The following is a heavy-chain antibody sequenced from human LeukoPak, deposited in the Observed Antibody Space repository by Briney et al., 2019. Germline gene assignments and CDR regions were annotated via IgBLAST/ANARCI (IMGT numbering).Heavy chain of an antibody. Sequence: PGGSLRLSCAASGFTFSSYAMSWVRQAPGKGLEWVSGISGSGDSAYYADSVKGRFTISRDNSKNTLYLQMNSLRAEDTAIYYCAKDAVRGSGRINWFDSWGQGTLVTVSS. D-gene: IGHD3-10*01. CDR3: AKDAVRGSGRINWFDS. J-gene: IGHJ5*01. CDR2: ISGSGDSA. V-gene: IGHV3-23*01. CDR1: GFTFSSYA.